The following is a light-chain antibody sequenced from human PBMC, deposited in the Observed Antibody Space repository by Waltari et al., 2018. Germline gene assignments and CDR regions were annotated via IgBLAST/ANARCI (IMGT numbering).Light chain of an antibody. J-gene: IGLJ2*01. Sequence: QSALTQPASVSGSPGQSITISCTGTSSDIGGYNHVSCYQQHPGKAPKLMIYHVSNRPSGVSNRFSGSKSGNTASLTISGLQAEDEVDYYCSSYTSSSTVVFGGGTKLTVL. CDR3: SSYTSSSTVV. V-gene: IGLV2-14*03. CDR2: HVS. CDR1: SSDIGGYNH.